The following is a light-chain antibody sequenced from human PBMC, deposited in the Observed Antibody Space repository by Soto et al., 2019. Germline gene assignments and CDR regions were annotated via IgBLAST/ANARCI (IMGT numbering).Light chain of an antibody. V-gene: IGKV3-20*01. J-gene: IGKJ2*01. CDR3: QQYGSSPPYT. CDR1: QSVSSYY. Sequence: EIVLTQSPGTLSLSPGERATLSCRASQSVSSYYLAWYQQKPGQAPRLLIYGASIRATGIPDRFSGSGSGTDFTLTISRLEPEDFVVYYCQQYGSSPPYTFGQGTKLEIK. CDR2: GAS.